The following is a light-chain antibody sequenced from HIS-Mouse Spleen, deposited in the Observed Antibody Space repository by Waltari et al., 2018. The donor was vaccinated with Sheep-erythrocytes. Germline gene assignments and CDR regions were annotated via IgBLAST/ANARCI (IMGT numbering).Light chain of an antibody. CDR3: QQDYSTPFT. J-gene: IGKJ3*01. CDR1: QSVLYSSNNKNY. Sequence: DIVMTQSPDSLAVSLGERATINCKSSQSVLYSSNNKNYLAWYQQKPGQPPKLLIYWASTRESGVPDRFSGRGSGTDFTLTISSLQAEDVAVYYCQQDYSTPFTFGPGTKVDIK. V-gene: IGKV4-1*01. CDR2: WAS.